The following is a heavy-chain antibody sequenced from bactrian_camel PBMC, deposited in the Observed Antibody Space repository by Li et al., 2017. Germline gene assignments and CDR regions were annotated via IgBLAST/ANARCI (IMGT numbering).Heavy chain of an antibody. CDR2: SSSGALSL. D-gene: IGHD1*01. J-gene: IGHJ4*01. CDR1: GFTFSTYY. V-gene: IGHV3S40*01. Sequence: VQLVESGGGLVQPGGSLKLSCAVSGFTFSTYYMSWVRQAPGKGLEWVSSSSSGALSLVYADSVKGRFTISRDNAKNTVYLLMNSLKPEDTAVYYCVKPNPDARGGFDHWGQGTQVTVS. CDR3: VKPNPDARGGFDH.